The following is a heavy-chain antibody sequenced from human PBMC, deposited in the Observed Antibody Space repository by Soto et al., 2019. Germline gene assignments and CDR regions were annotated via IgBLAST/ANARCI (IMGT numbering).Heavy chain of an antibody. CDR1: GFSFSDYY. CDR3: ARGILGPAAMFGLFDF. D-gene: IGHD2-2*01. V-gene: IGHV3-11*01. CDR2: ISYSGSDI. Sequence: QVQLVESGGGLVKPGGSLRLSCAASGFSFSDYYMTWIRQAPGKGLEWVSYISYSGSDIYYADSVKGRFTISRDNAKNSLYLQMNSLRAEDTAVFYCARGILGPAAMFGLFDFWGQGTLVTVSS. J-gene: IGHJ4*02.